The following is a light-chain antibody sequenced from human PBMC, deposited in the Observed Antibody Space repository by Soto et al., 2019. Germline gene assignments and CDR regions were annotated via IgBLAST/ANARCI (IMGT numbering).Light chain of an antibody. Sequence: DIQMTQSPSTLSASVGDRVTITCRASQSIRPWLAWYQQKPGEAPKLLIYDASSLESGVPSRFSGSGSGTEFSLIISSLQPDDSATYYCQQYHIYWTFGQGTKVDIK. CDR3: QQYHIYWT. CDR2: DAS. J-gene: IGKJ1*01. CDR1: QSIRPW. V-gene: IGKV1-5*01.